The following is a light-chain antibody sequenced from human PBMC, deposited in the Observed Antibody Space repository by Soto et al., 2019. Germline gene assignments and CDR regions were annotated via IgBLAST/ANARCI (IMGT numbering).Light chain of an antibody. CDR2: GAS. V-gene: IGKV3-20*01. J-gene: IGKJ1*01. CDR3: QQYDSSPRT. CDR1: QSVSSNY. Sequence: EMVLTQSPGTRSLSPGERATLSCRASQSVSSNYLAWYQQKPGQAPRLLIYGASRRATGIPDRFIGSGSGTDFTLTISILEPEDFAVYYCQQYDSSPRTFGKGTKV.